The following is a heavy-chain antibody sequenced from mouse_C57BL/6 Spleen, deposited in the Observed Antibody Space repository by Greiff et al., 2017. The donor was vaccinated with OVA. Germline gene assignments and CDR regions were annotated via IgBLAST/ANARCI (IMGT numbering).Heavy chain of an antibody. CDR3: TRGTTVVAPYFDV. CDR1: GFTFSDAW. CDR2: IRNKANNHAT. V-gene: IGHV6-6*01. D-gene: IGHD1-1*01. J-gene: IGHJ1*03. Sequence: EVKLVESGGGLVQPGGSMKLSCAASGFTFSDAWMDWVRQSPEKGLEWVAEIRNKANNHATYYAESVKGRFTISRDDSKSSVYLQMNSLRAEDTGIYYCTRGTTVVAPYFDVWGTGTTVTVSS.